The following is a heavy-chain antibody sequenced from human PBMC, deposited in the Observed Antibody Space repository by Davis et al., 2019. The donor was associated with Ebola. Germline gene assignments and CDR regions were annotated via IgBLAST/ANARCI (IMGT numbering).Heavy chain of an antibody. CDR1: GGSFSDYY. Sequence: LETLSLTCAVFGGSFSDYYWTWIRQPPGKGLEWIGEINHTGSTSYNPSLKSRVTISVDTSKNQFSLKLTSVTAADTAVYYCASFTFGRGGYWGQGTLVNVSS. V-gene: IGHV4-34*01. J-gene: IGHJ4*02. CDR2: INHTGST. D-gene: IGHD3-16*01. CDR3: ASFTFGRGGY.